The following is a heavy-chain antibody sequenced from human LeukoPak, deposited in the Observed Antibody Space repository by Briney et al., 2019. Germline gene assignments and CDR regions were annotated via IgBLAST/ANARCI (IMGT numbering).Heavy chain of an antibody. Sequence: PGGSLRLYCAASGFPFSSFEMYWVRQAPGKGLEWASYLSSSGTTTYYAHTVKGRFTISRDNAKNTLYLQMNSLRAEDTAVYYCTRLAVATPGVDSWGQGTLVIVSS. CDR1: GFPFSSFE. J-gene: IGHJ5*01. V-gene: IGHV3-48*03. D-gene: IGHD5-12*01. CDR2: LSSSGTTT. CDR3: TRLAVATPGVDS.